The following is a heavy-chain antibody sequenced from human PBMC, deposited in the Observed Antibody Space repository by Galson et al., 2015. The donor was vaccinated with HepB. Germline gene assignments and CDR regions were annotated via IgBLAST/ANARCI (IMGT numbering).Heavy chain of an antibody. V-gene: IGHV1-3*01. J-gene: IGHJ6*03. Sequence: SVKVSCKASGYTFTSYAMHWVRQAPGQRLEWMGWINAGNGNTKYSQKFQGRVTITRDTSASTAYMELSSLRSEDTAVYYCARSYYYGSGSRYYYYMDVWGKGTTVTVSS. CDR2: INAGNGNT. CDR3: ARSYYYGSGSRYYYYMDV. D-gene: IGHD3-10*01. CDR1: GYTFTSYA.